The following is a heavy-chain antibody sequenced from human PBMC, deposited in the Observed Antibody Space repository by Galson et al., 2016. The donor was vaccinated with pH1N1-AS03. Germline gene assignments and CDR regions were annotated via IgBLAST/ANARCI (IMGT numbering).Heavy chain of an antibody. CDR1: AYLFGNYW. Sequence: SGAAVTKPGESLKISCRASAYLFGNYWFAWVRQMPGKGLEWMGIMYPATSDIRYSPSFQGHVTISADTSINTVFLEWNSLRASDTAIYYCARRVSLTGREFDSWGRGTQVTVSS. J-gene: IGHJ5*01. CDR2: MYPATSDI. D-gene: IGHD3-9*01. CDR3: ARRVSLTGREFDS. V-gene: IGHV5-51*01.